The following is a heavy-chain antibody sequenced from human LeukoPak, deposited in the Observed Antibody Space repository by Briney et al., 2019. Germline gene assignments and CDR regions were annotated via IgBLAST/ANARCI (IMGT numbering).Heavy chain of an antibody. CDR2: INHSGST. Sequence: SETLSLTCAVYGGSFSGYYWSWIRQPPGKGLEWIGEINHSGSTNYNPSLKSRVTISVDTSKNQFSLKLSSVTAADTAVYYCARGRSLDGDYYYFDYWGQGTLATVSS. CDR1: GGSFSGYY. CDR3: ARGRSLDGDYYYFDY. V-gene: IGHV4-34*01. D-gene: IGHD4-17*01. J-gene: IGHJ4*02.